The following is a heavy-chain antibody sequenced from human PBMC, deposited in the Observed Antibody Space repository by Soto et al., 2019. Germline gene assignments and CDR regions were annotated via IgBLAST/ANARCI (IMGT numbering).Heavy chain of an antibody. Sequence: LRLSCAASEFTFDKYYMTWVRRAPGKGPEWVANIKPDGSEQYYVDSVKGRFTISRDNANNSLYLQMNSLRAEDTAVYFCARGNWNYYYGFDVWGQGTTVTVSS. J-gene: IGHJ6*02. CDR3: ARGNWNYYYGFDV. D-gene: IGHD1-20*01. CDR1: EFTFDKYY. V-gene: IGHV3-7*01. CDR2: IKPDGSEQ.